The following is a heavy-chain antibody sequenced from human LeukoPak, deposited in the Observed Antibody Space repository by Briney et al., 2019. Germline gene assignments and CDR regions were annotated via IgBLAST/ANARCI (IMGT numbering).Heavy chain of an antibody. J-gene: IGHJ4*02. Sequence: GSLRLSCAASGFTFSSYSMNWVRQAPGKGLEWVSSISSSSSYIYYADSVKGRFTISRDNAKNSLYLQMNSLSAEDTAVYYCARDPLRYPEAHDYWGQGTLVTVSS. D-gene: IGHD3-9*01. CDR1: GFTFSSYS. CDR2: ISSSSSYI. V-gene: IGHV3-21*01. CDR3: ARDPLRYPEAHDY.